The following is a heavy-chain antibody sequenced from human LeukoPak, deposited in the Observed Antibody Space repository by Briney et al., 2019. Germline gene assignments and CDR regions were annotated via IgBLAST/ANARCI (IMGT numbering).Heavy chain of an antibody. V-gene: IGHV3-30*04. D-gene: IGHD2-8*01. CDR3: ARVYLERLTAGYFDH. CDR1: GFTFSTYA. J-gene: IGHJ4*02. CDR2: ISDDGRHN. Sequence: PGGSLRLSCGASGFTFSTYAMNWVRQAPGKGLEWVAVISDDGRHNYYADSVKGRFTISRDNSKSTLYLQMNSLRDDDSAAYFCARVYLERLTAGYFDHWGQGTLVTVSS.